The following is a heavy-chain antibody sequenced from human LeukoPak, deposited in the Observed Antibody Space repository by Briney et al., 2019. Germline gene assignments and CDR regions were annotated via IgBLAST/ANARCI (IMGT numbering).Heavy chain of an antibody. V-gene: IGHV3-48*04. J-gene: IGHJ4*02. Sequence: GGSLRLSCVASGFTLSSYGMTWVRQAPGKGLEWVSYISSTSSSIYYADSVKGRFTISRDNAKNSLYLQMNSLRAEDTAVYYCARSIYGDYGDYWGQGTLVTVSS. CDR2: ISSTSSSI. D-gene: IGHD4-17*01. CDR1: GFTLSSYG. CDR3: ARSIYGDYGDY.